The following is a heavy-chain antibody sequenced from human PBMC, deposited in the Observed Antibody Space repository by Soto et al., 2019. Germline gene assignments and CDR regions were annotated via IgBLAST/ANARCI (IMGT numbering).Heavy chain of an antibody. CDR2: IYPGDSDT. CDR3: ARHYYYDSRGYYPPIPQNNWFDP. V-gene: IGHV5-51*01. Sequence: GESLKISCKGSGYSFTSYWIGWVRQMPGKGLEWMGIIYPGDSDTRYSPSFQGQVTISADKSISTAYLQWSSLKASDTAMYYGARHYYYDSRGYYPPIPQNNWFDPWGQGTLVTVSS. CDR1: GYSFTSYW. J-gene: IGHJ5*02. D-gene: IGHD3-22*01.